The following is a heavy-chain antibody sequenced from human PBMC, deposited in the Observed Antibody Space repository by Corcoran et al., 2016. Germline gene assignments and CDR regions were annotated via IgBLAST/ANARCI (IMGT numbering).Heavy chain of an antibody. V-gene: IGHV1-69*06. CDR2: IIPIFGTE. Sequence: QVQLEQSGAEVKKRGSSVKVSCKASVGTFSSYAISWVRQAPGQGLEWMGGIIPIFGTENYAQKFQGRVTITADKSTSTAYMELSSLRSEDTAVYYWARTGGGWFGGYMDVWGQGTSVTVSS. J-gene: IGHJ6*02. D-gene: IGHD3-10*01. CDR3: ARTGGGWFGGYMDV. CDR1: VGTFSSYA.